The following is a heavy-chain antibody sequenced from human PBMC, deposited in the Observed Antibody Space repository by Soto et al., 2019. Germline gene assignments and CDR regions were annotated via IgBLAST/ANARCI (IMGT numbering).Heavy chain of an antibody. D-gene: IGHD3-16*02. CDR3: GVPIWGSYSSQNHGMGF. J-gene: IGHJ6*02. CDR2: IIAMFGTA. V-gene: IGHV1-69*13. Sequence: SSVKVSCKASGGTLTISSHGISWVRQAPGQGLEWMGGIIAMFGTANYAQKFQGRVTITADESTSTAYMELSSLRSEDTAVYYCGVPIWGSYSSQNHGMGFWGQGTAGTVSS. CDR1: GGTLTISSHG.